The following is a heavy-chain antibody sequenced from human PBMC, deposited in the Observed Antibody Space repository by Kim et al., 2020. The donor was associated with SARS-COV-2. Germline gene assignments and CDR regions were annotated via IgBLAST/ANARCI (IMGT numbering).Heavy chain of an antibody. J-gene: IGHJ4*02. V-gene: IGHV3-48*04. CDR1: GFTFSSYS. CDR2: ISSSSSTI. Sequence: GGSLRLSCAASGFTFSSYSMNWVRQAPGKGLEWVSYISSSSSTIYYADSVKGRFTISRDNAKNSLYLQMNSLRAEDTAVYYCARDLDGGYFPFDYWGQGTLVTVSS. CDR3: ARDLDGGYFPFDY. D-gene: IGHD3-22*01.